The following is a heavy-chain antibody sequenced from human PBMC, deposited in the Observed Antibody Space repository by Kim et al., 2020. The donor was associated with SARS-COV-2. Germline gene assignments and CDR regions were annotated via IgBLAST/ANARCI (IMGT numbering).Heavy chain of an antibody. J-gene: IGHJ4*02. CDR2: INAGNGNT. D-gene: IGHD3-22*01. V-gene: IGHV1-3*01. Sequence: ASVMVSCKASGYTFTSYAMHWVRQAPGQRLEWMGWINAGNGNTKYSQKFQGRVTITGDTSASTAYMELSSLRSEDTAVYYCARDRSTIAYDSSGYYTFDYWGQGTLVTVSS. CDR3: ARDRSTIAYDSSGYYTFDY. CDR1: GYTFTSYA.